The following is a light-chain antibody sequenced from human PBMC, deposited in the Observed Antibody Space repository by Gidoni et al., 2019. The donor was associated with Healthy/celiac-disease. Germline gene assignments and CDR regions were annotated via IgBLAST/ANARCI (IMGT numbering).Light chain of an antibody. V-gene: IGKV2-28*01. J-gene: IGKJ5*01. CDR2: LGS. CDR1: QSLLHSNGYNY. Sequence: IAMTPSPLSLPVTPGEPASISCRSSQSLLHSNGYNYLDWYLQKPGQSPQLLIYLGSNRASGVPDRFSGSGSGTDFTLKISRVEAEDVGVYYCMQALQTPPTFGQGTRLEIK. CDR3: MQALQTPPT.